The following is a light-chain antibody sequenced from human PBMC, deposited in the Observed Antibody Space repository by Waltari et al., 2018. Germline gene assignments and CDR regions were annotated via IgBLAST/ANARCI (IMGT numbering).Light chain of an antibody. V-gene: IGLV2-14*01. CDR2: EVT. J-gene: IGLJ3*02. Sequence: QSALPQPASVSGSPGQSITISCTGTSSDIGGHNYVSWYQQHPGKAPNLVIFEVTTRPSGVSNRFSGSKSGNTASLTLSGLPAEDEADYYCTSYTTSVTWVFGGGTKVTVL. CDR3: TSYTTSVTWV. CDR1: SSDIGGHNY.